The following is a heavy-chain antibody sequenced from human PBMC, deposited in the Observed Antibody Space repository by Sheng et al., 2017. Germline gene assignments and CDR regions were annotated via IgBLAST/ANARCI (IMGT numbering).Heavy chain of an antibody. D-gene: IGHD4-17*01. Sequence: QVQLQESGPGLVKPSQTLSLTCTVSGGSISSGSYYWSWIRQPAGKGLEWIGRIYTSGSTNYNPSLKSRVTISVDTSKNQFSLKLSSVTAADTAVYYCARVPLPHDYGGNSDSGAFDIWGQGQWSPSL. CDR2: IYTSGST. V-gene: IGHV4-61*02. J-gene: IGHJ3*02. CDR3: ARVPLPHDYGGNSDSGAFDI. CDR1: GGSISSGSYY.